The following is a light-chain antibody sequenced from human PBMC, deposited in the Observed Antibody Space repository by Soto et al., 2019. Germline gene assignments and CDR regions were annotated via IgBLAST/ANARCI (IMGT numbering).Light chain of an antibody. J-gene: IGKJ5*01. V-gene: IGKV3-11*01. CDR1: QSVRTY. CDR2: DAS. Sequence: EIVLTQSPVTLSLSPGERATLSCRASQSVRTYLAWYQVKPGQAPRLLIYDASSRASGVPARCSGSGSGTDFALPISRLEPEDFAVYYCQQRNMWPPITFGQGTRLEIK. CDR3: QQRNMWPPIT.